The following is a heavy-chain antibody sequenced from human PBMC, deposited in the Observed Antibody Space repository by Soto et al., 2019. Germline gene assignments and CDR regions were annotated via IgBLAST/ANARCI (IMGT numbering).Heavy chain of an antibody. CDR3: ARGVGGYSYGGIDS. J-gene: IGHJ4*02. D-gene: IGHD5-18*01. CDR1: YWSFSDHY. V-gene: IGHV4-34*01. CDR2: INHSGST. Sequence: SEPLSLTCSVEYWSFSDHYVIWILQHPGKGLEWIGEINHSGSTNYNPSFKSRVTISVDTSKNQFSLYLSSVTAADTAGSYCARGVGGYSYGGIDSWGQGTLVTVSA.